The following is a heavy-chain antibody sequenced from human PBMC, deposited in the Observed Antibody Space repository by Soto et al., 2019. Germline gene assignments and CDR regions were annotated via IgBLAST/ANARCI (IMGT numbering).Heavy chain of an antibody. CDR1: GFSLSTSGVG. Sequence: QITLKESGPTLVKPTQTLTLTCTFSGFSLSTSGVGVGWIRQPPGKALEWLALIYWDDDKRYSPSLKSRFTITKDTSKNQVVLTMTNMDPVDKATYYCAYRESSWFDPWGQGTLVTVSS. V-gene: IGHV2-5*02. CDR3: AYRESSWFDP. J-gene: IGHJ5*02. CDR2: IYWDDDK. D-gene: IGHD3-10*01.